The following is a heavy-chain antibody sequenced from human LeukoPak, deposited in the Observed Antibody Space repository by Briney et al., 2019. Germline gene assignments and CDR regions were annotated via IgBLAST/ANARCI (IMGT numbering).Heavy chain of an antibody. CDR1: GGSISSYY. CDR2: IYYSGST. Sequence: SETLSLTCTVSGGSISSYYWSWIRQPPGKGLEWIGYIYYSGSTNYNPSLKSRVTISVDTSKNQFPLKLSSVTAADTAVYYCARSRGLGGPYYYYYYMDVWGKGTTVTVSS. V-gene: IGHV4-59*01. J-gene: IGHJ6*03. D-gene: IGHD3-10*01. CDR3: ARSRGLGGPYYYYYYMDV.